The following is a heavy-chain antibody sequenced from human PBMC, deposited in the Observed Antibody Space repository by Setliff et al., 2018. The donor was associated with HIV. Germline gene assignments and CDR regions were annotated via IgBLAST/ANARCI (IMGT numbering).Heavy chain of an antibody. CDR3: ARDKLLEGTSGWYGGDY. V-gene: IGHV3-30*04. D-gene: IGHD6-19*01. CDR2: ISYDGNIK. J-gene: IGHJ4*02. CDR1: GFTFSSYG. Sequence: LSLSCAASGFTFSSYGMHWARQAPGKGLEWVALISYDGNIKHYPDSMMGRLTISRDNSKNTLYLQMNNLRGDDTAIYYCARDKLLEGTSGWYGGDYWGQGTLVTSPQ.